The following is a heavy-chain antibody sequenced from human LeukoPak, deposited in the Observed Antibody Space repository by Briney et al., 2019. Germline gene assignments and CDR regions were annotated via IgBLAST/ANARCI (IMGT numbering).Heavy chain of an antibody. CDR3: ARDDGWRGDDAFDI. V-gene: IGHV3-66*02. CDR2: IYSGGST. CDR1: GFTVSSNY. J-gene: IGHJ3*02. Sequence: PGASLRLSCAASGFTVSSNYMSWVRQAPGKGLEWVSVIYSGGSTYYADSVKGRFTISRDNSKNTLYLQMNSLRAEDTAVYYCARDDGWRGDDAFDIWGQGTMVTVSS. D-gene: IGHD5-24*01.